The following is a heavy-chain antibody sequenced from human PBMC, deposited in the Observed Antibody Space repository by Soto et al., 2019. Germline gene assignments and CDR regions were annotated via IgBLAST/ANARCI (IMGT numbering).Heavy chain of an antibody. CDR3: ARGGISSSEGLDY. D-gene: IGHD6-13*01. CDR2: ISPYNGDT. J-gene: IGHJ4*02. Sequence: QVQLVQSGAAVRESGASVRVSCKASGYTFTNHGISWVRQAPGEGLEWMGWISPYNGDTNNAQKFQGRVTMTTDTPTNTGFMEMTRLTSDDTAVYYCARGGISSSEGLDYWGQGTLVTVSS. CDR1: GYTFTNHG. V-gene: IGHV1-18*01.